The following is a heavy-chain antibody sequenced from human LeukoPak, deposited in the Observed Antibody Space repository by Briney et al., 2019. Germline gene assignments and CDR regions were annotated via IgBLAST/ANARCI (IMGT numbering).Heavy chain of an antibody. CDR2: INQDASEI. J-gene: IGHJ4*02. V-gene: IGHV3-7*01. Sequence: GGSLRLSCAASGFTFSTYWMNWYRQAPGKGLEWVGNINQDASEINYVDSVRGRFTISRDNAKTSLHLQMNSLRAEDTAVYYCATDRDNSDWQKRFDSWGQGTLVTVSS. CDR1: GFTFSTYW. CDR3: ATDRDNSDWQKRFDS. D-gene: IGHD2-21*02.